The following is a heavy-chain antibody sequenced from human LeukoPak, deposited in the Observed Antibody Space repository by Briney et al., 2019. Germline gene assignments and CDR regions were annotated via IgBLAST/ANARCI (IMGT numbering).Heavy chain of an antibody. CDR1: GFTFSTYA. J-gene: IGHJ5*02. Sequence: GGSLRLSCAASGFTFSTYAMTWVRQAPGKGLEWVSDISDSGDSTYYADSVKGRFTISRDNAENSLYLQMNSLRVEDTAVYYCVREGGSDWYSGWFDPWGQGTLVTVSP. V-gene: IGHV3-23*01. D-gene: IGHD6-19*01. CDR2: ISDSGDST. CDR3: VREGGSDWYSGWFDP.